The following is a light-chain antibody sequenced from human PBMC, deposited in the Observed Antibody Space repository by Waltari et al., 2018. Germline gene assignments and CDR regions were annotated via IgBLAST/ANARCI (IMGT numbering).Light chain of an antibody. J-gene: IGKJ1*01. Sequence: DIQMTQSPSAMSASVGDRVTITCRASQGIGNSLAWFQQKPGKTPERLISTVSRLQNGVPSRFSGSGSGTEFTLTISSLQPEDFATYYCLQHKTYPWTFGQGTKVEIK. CDR3: LQHKTYPWT. V-gene: IGKV1-17*03. CDR1: QGIGNS. CDR2: TVS.